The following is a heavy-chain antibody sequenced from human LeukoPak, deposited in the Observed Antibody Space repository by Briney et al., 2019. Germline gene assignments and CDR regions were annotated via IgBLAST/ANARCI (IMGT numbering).Heavy chain of an antibody. D-gene: IGHD2-2*01. J-gene: IGHJ5*02. CDR2: ISYDGRNE. V-gene: IGHV3-30*18. Sequence: GRSLRLSCAASGFTFSRYDMHWVRQAPGKGLEWVAVISYDGRNEYYADSVKGRFTISRDNSKNTLYLQMNSLRAEDTAVYYCAKGIGYCSSTSCYNWFDPWGQGTLVTVSS. CDR3: AKGIGYCSSTSCYNWFDP. CDR1: GFTFSRYD.